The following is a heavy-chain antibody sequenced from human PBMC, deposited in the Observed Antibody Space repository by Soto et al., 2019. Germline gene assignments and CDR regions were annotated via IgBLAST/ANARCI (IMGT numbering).Heavy chain of an antibody. D-gene: IGHD6-13*01. CDR3: ARVPRSIAAAGNPTGEYFQH. V-gene: IGHV1-69*01. CDR2: IIPIFGTA. Sequence: QVQLVQSGAEVKKPGSSVKVSCKASGGTFSSYAISWVRQAPGQGLEWMGGIIPIFGTANYAQKIQGRVTITADESTSTAYMELSSLRSEDTAVYYCARVPRSIAAAGNPTGEYFQHWGQGTLVTVSS. CDR1: GGTFSSYA. J-gene: IGHJ1*01.